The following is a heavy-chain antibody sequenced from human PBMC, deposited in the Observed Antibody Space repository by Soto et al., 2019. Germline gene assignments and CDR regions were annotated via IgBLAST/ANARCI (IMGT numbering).Heavy chain of an antibody. V-gene: IGHV4-4*07. J-gene: IGHJ6*02. CDR1: GDSFSNYY. Sequence: PSETLSLTCSVSGDSFSNYYWSWIRQPAGKGLGWIGRIYPSGTTNYNPSLQSRLTMSRDTSKNQFSLSLRTVTAADTAVYFCARDDSGSAGMDVWGQGTTVTVSS. CDR2: IYPSGTT. CDR3: ARDDSGSAGMDV. D-gene: IGHD3-10*01.